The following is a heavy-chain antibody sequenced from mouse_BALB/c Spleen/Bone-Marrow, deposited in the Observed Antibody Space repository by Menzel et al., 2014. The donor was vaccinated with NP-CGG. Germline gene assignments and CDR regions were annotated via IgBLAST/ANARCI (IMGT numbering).Heavy chain of an antibody. CDR2: ISSGSSTI. J-gene: IGHJ2*01. D-gene: IGHD1-1*01. V-gene: IGHV5-17*02. CDR1: GFTFSSFG. CDR3: ARSGSSSGYFDY. Sequence: EVMLVESGGGLVQPGGSRKLSCAASGFTFSSFGMHRVRQAPEKGLEWVAYISSGSSTIYYADTVMGRFTISRDNPKNTLFLQMTSLRSEDTAMYYCARSGSSSGYFDYWGQGTTLTFSS.